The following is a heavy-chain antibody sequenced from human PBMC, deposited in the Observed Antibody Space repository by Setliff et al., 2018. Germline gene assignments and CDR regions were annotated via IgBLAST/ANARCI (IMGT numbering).Heavy chain of an antibody. V-gene: IGHV4-61*05. J-gene: IGHJ4*02. CDR3: ARGRYYESNSYYFPFDF. CDR1: GGSISSSSYY. D-gene: IGHD3-22*01. Sequence: PSETLSLTCTVSGGSISSSSYYWGWIRQPPGKGLEWIGHIFARGSMNYNPSPRSRITISQDRSENQFSLTLSSVTAADTAVYYCARGRYYESNSYYFPFDFWGQGMLVTVSS. CDR2: IFARGSM.